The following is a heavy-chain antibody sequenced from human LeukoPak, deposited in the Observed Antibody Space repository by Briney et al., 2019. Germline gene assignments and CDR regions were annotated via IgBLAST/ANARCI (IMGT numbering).Heavy chain of an antibody. V-gene: IGHV4-39*01. CDR1: GGSISSSDYY. CDR3: ARNATTVDDMGTFDY. D-gene: IGHD4-23*01. CDR2: IYYSGST. Sequence: PSETLSLTCTVSGGSISSSDYYWGWIRQPPGKGLEWIGSIYYSGSTHYNPSLKSRLTISVETSKNQFSLKLSPVTAADTAIYYCARNATTVDDMGTFDYWGQGTLVTVSS. J-gene: IGHJ4*02.